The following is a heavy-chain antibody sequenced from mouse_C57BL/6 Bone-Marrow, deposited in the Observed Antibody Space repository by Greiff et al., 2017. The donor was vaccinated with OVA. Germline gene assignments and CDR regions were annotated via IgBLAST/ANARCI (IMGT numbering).Heavy chain of an antibody. CDR1: GYFITSDY. CDR3: ARLLRFHFDY. Sequence: VQLQQSGPGLAKPSQILSLTCSVTGYFITSDYWNWIRKFTGNKHEYMVYISYSGSTYYNPSHKSRISITRDTSKNQYYLQLNSVTTEDTATYYCARLLRFHFDYWGQGTTLTVSS. J-gene: IGHJ2*01. CDR2: ISYSGST. V-gene: IGHV3-8*01.